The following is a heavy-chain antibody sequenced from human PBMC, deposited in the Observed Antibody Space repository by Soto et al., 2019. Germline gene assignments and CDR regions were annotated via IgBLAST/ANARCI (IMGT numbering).Heavy chain of an antibody. CDR1: GYNFNNYW. CDR2: IYPGDSDT. D-gene: IGHD1-26*01. J-gene: IGHJ6*02. CDR3: AASSCYYGMDV. Sequence: CKGCGYNFNNYWIGSVRQIPGKGLEWMGIIYPGDSDTKYNPSFQGQVTISADKSITTTYRQWSSLKASDTAIYYCAASSCYYGMDVWGQGTTVTVYS. V-gene: IGHV5-51*01.